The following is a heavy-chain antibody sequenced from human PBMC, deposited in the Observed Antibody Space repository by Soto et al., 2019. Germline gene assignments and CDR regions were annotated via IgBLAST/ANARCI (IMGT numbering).Heavy chain of an antibody. J-gene: IGHJ3*01. CDR3: ASNTYDYVWGSYRRGAFDL. D-gene: IGHD3-16*02. V-gene: IGHV1-69*12. CDR1: GGTFSSYA. CDR2: IIPIFGTA. Sequence: QVQLVQSGAEVKKPGSSVKVSCKASGGTFSSYAISWVRQAPGQGLEWMGGIIPIFGTANYAQKFQGRVTITADESTSTAYMEMSSLRSEDTAVYYCASNTYDYVWGSYRRGAFDLWGQGTMVTVSS.